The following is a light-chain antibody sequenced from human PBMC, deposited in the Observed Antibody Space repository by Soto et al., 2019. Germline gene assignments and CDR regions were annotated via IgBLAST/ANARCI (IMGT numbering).Light chain of an antibody. Sequence: EIVMTQSPATLSVSPGERAILSCRASQSVSSNLAWYQQKPGQAPRLLLFAASTRATGIPARFSGSGSGTDFTLTISSLQSEDFAIYYCQQYNSWPSWAFGQGTKVEIK. CDR2: AAS. CDR1: QSVSSN. V-gene: IGKV3-15*01. CDR3: QQYNSWPSWA. J-gene: IGKJ1*01.